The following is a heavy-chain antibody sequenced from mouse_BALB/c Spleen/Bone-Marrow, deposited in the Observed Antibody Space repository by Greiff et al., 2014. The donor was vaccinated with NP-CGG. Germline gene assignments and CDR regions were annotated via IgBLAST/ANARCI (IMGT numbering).Heavy chain of an antibody. V-gene: IGHV2-2*02. CDR3: ARNHRGYYFDY. CDR2: IWSSGST. Sequence: VQLQESGPGLVQPSQSLSITCTVSGFSLTTYGVHWVRQSPGKGLEWLGVIWSSGSTDYNAAFISRLSISKDNSKSQVFFKMNSLQANDTAIYYCARNHRGYYFDYWGQGTTLTVSS. J-gene: IGHJ2*01. D-gene: IGHD3-1*01. CDR1: GFSLTTYG.